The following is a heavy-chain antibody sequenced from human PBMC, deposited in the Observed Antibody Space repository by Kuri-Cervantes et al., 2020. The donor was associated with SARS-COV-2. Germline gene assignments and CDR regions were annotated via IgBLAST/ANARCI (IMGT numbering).Heavy chain of an antibody. CDR3: TTDLVDYDFWSGYYGSQPNYYYYGMDV. Sequence: GESLKISCAASGFTFSNAWMSWVRQAPGKGLEWVGRIKSKTDGGTTDYAAPVKGRFTISRDDSKNTLYLQMNSLKTEDTAVYYCTTDLVDYDFWSGYYGSQPNYYYYGMDVWGQGTTVTVSS. CDR1: GFTFSNAW. J-gene: IGHJ6*02. D-gene: IGHD3-3*01. V-gene: IGHV3-15*01. CDR2: IKSKTDGGTT.